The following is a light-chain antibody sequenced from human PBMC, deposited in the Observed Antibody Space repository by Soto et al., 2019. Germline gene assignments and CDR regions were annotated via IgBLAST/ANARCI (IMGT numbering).Light chain of an antibody. V-gene: IGKV3-15*01. J-gene: IGKJ1*01. CDR2: GAS. CDR1: QSVASN. Sequence: EIVMTQSPATLSVSPGERATLSCRASQSVASNLAWYQQKPGQAPRLLIYGASTRATGIPARFSGSGSGTEFTLTISSRQSEDVAVYFCQQYYDWPPWTFGQGTKVDIK. CDR3: QQYYDWPPWT.